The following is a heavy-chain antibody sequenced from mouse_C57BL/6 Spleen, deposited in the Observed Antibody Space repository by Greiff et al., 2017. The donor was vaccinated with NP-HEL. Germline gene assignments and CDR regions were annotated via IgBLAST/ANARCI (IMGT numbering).Heavy chain of an antibody. CDR3: ARLGSGPLYAMDY. CDR2: IYPGSGST. V-gene: IGHV1-55*01. D-gene: IGHD3-2*02. CDR1: GYTFTSYW. J-gene: IGHJ4*01. Sequence: VQLQQPGAELVKPGASVKMSCKASGYTFTSYWITWVKQRPGQGLEWIGDIYPGSGSTNYNEKFKSKATLTVDTSSSTAYMQLSSLTSEDSAVYYCARLGSGPLYAMDYWGQGTSVTVSS.